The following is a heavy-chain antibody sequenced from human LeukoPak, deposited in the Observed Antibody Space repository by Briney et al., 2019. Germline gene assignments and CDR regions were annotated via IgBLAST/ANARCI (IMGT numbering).Heavy chain of an antibody. J-gene: IGHJ6*03. CDR2: INPSGGST. D-gene: IGHD2-15*01. CDR1: GYTFTSYY. V-gene: IGHV1-46*01. Sequence: ASVKVSCKASGYTFTSYYMHWVRQAPGQGLEWMGIINPSGGSTSYAQKFQGRVTMTRDTSISTAYMELSRLRSDDTAVYYCARDLCSGGSCSRYYYYYMDVWGKGTTVTVSS. CDR3: ARDLCSGGSCSRYYYYYMDV.